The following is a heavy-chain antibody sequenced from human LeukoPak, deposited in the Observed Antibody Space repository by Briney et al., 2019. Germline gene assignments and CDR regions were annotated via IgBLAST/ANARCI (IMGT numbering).Heavy chain of an antibody. V-gene: IGHV3-66*01. J-gene: IGHJ6*02. Sequence: GGSLRLSCAASGFTVSSNYMSWVRQAPGKGLEWVSVIYSGGSTYYADSVKGRFTISRDNSKNTLYLQMNSLRAEDTAVYYCARDSIAADKYYYYGMDVWGQGTTVTVSS. CDR3: ARDSIAADKYYYYGMDV. CDR1: GFTVSSNY. D-gene: IGHD6-13*01. CDR2: IYSGGST.